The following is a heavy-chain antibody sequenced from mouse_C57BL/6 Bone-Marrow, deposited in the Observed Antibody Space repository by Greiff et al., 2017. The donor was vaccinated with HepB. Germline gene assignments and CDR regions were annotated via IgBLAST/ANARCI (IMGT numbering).Heavy chain of an antibody. D-gene: IGHD1-1*01. Sequence: EQLVESGPGLVAPSQSLSITCTVSGFSLTSYGVHWVRQPPGKGLEWLVVIWSDGSTTYNSALKSRLSISKDNSKSQVFLKMNSLQTDDTAMYYCARQAYYYGSSPGWFDVWGTGTTVTVSS. J-gene: IGHJ1*03. CDR2: IWSDGST. V-gene: IGHV2-6-1*01. CDR3: ARQAYYYGSSPGWFDV. CDR1: GFSLTSYG.